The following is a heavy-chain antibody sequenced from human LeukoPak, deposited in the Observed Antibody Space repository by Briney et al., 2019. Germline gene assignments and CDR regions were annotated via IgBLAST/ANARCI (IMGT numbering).Heavy chain of an antibody. CDR2: IYPGDSDT. V-gene: IGHV5-51*01. J-gene: IGHJ3*02. CDR3: ARRYLIRSTVTNHDAFDI. D-gene: IGHD4-17*01. CDR1: GYSFTSYW. Sequence: EALKISCKGSGYSFTSYWIVWVRQMPAKGLECRVIIYPGDSDTSYNPSLQGQVTISADTSINTAYLQWSRLKAYATAMYYCARRYLIRSTVTNHDAFDIWGQGTMVTVSS.